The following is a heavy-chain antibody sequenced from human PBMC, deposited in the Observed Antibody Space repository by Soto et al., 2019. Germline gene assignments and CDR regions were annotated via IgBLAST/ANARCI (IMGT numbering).Heavy chain of an antibody. CDR3: AREPLMGATVMYFDY. J-gene: IGHJ4*02. CDR1: GFTFSSYA. CDR2: ISYDGSNK. Sequence: QVQLVESGGGVVQPGRSLRLSCAASGFTFSSYAMHWVRQAPGKGLEWVAVISYDGSNKYYADSVKGRFTISRDNSKNTLYLQMNSLRADDTAVYYSAREPLMGATVMYFDYWGQGTLVTVSS. V-gene: IGHV3-30-3*01. D-gene: IGHD1-26*01.